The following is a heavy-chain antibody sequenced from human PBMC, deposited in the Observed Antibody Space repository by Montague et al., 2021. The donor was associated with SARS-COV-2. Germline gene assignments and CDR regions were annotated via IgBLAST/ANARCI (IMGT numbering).Heavy chain of an antibody. CDR1: GFTFSNYE. Sequence: SLRLSCAASGFTFSNYEMNWVRLAPGKGLEWVLYISSSGSTIYYADSVKGRFTISRDNAQNSLYLQMNSLRAEDTGVYYCARDRGYGDFYYYGMDVWGQGTTVTVSS. CDR2: ISSSGSTI. V-gene: IGHV3-48*03. J-gene: IGHJ6*02. CDR3: ARDRGYGDFYYYGMDV. D-gene: IGHD3-10*01.